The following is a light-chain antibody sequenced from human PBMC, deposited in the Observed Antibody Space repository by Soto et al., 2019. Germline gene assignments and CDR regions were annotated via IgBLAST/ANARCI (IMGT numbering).Light chain of an antibody. V-gene: IGLV2-14*01. Sequence: QASRAEPASVSGSFGQSITISCSGPNTDLGVYGYVSWYQHHPGKAPKLLIYDVNNRPSGISDRFSGSKSGDTASLTISGLQAEDEADYFCFSKISGFVYGFGTGTNVTVL. CDR2: DVN. CDR3: FSKISGFVYG. CDR1: NTDLGVYGY. J-gene: IGLJ1*01.